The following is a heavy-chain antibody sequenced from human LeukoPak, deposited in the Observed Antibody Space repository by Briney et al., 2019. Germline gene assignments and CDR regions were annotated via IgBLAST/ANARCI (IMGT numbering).Heavy chain of an antibody. CDR3: ANEPTNCSSTSCPEGMDV. V-gene: IGHV3-30*18. CDR1: GFTFSSYG. CDR2: ISYDGSNK. Sequence: GRSLRLSCAPSGFTFSSYGMHWVRQAPGKGLEGVAVISYDGSNKYYADSVKGRFTISRDNSKNTLYLQMNSLRAEDTAVYYCANEPTNCSSTSCPEGMDVWGQGTTVTVSS. J-gene: IGHJ6*02. D-gene: IGHD2-2*01.